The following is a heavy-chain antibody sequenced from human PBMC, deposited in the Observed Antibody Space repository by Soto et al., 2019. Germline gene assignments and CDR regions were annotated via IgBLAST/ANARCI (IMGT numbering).Heavy chain of an antibody. CDR3: AGDPDSHYNDSHASSYP. V-gene: IGHV1-69*08. D-gene: IGHD4-4*01. CDR2: IIPIIGII. J-gene: IGHJ5*02. CDR1: GGTFSTYT. Sequence: QVQLVQSGAEVKKPGSSVKVSCKASGGTFSTYTITWVRQAPGQGLEWMGRIIPIIGIINYAQKFQGRVTISADKFTGTAYMELTGLRSDDKAVYYCAGDPDSHYNDSHASSYPWGQGTLVTVSS.